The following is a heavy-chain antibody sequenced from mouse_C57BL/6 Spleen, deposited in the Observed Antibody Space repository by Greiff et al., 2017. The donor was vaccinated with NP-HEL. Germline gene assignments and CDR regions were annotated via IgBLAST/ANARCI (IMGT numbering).Heavy chain of an antibody. V-gene: IGHV5-9-1*02. CDR2: ISSGGDYI. Sequence: EVNVVESGEGLVKPGGSLKLSCAASGFTFSSYAMSWVRQTPEKRLEWVAYISSGGDYIYYADSVKGRFTISRDNARNTLYLQMSSLKSEDTAMNYCTIYYGSSYAMDYWGQGTSVTVSS. CDR1: GFTFSSYA. J-gene: IGHJ4*01. D-gene: IGHD1-1*01. CDR3: TIYYGSSYAMDY.